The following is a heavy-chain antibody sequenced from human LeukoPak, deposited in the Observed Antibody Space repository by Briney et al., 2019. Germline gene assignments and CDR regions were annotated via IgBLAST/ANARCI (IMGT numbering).Heavy chain of an antibody. V-gene: IGHV5-51*01. D-gene: IGHD6-13*01. CDR2: IYPGDSDS. CDR3: ASQPGVASPGNWGGAFDI. Sequence: GESLKISCKGSGYRFSSFWIGWVRQMPGKGLEWMGMIYPGDSDSRYSPSFQGQVTFSADKSINTAYLQWSSLKASDSAMYYCASQPGVASPGNWGGAFDIWGQGTMVIVSS. CDR1: GYRFSSFW. J-gene: IGHJ3*02.